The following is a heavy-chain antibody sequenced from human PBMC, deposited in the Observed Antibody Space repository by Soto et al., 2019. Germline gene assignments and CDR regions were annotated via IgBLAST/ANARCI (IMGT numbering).Heavy chain of an antibody. CDR3: ARVPGP. Sequence: LQLQESGSGLVKPSQTLSLTCAVSDGSISSGGYSWSWIRQPPGKGLEWIGYIYHSGSTYFNPSLKSRVTISVDRSKNQFSLKLSSVTAADTAVYYCARVPGPWGQGTLVTVSS. V-gene: IGHV4-30-2*01. CDR1: DGSISSGGYS. J-gene: IGHJ5*02. CDR2: IYHSGST. D-gene: IGHD3-10*01.